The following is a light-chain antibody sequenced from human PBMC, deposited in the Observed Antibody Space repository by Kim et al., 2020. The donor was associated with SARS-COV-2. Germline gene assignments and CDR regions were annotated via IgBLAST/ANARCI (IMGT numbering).Light chain of an antibody. CDR1: SSNIGAGYD. V-gene: IGLV1-40*01. J-gene: IGLJ3*02. CDR3: QSYDSSLSGWV. Sequence: QSVLTLPPSVSRAPGQRVTISCTGSSSNIGAGYDVHWYQQLPGTAPKLLIYGNSNRPSGVPDRFSGSKSGTSASLAITGLQAEDEADYYCQSYDSSLSGWVLGGGTQLTVL. CDR2: GNS.